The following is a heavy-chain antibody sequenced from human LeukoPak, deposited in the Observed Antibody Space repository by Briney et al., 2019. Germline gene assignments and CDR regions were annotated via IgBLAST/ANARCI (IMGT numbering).Heavy chain of an antibody. CDR3: ARAMRSGYDY. CDR1: GFTFSNYG. D-gene: IGHD5-12*01. J-gene: IGHJ4*02. V-gene: IGHV3-48*02. Sequence: GGSLRLSCAASGFTFSNYGMNWVRQALGKGLEWVSYISSSSDAIYYADSVKGRFTISRDNAKNSLYLEMNSLRDEDTAVYYCARAMRSGYDYWGQGTLVTVSS. CDR2: ISSSSDAI.